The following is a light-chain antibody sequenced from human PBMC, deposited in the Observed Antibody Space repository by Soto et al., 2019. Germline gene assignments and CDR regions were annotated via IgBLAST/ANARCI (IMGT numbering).Light chain of an antibody. Sequence: QSALTQPASMSGSPGQSITISCTGTSSDVGYYNLVSWYQHHPGKAPKLMMYEGSKRPSGVSNRFSGSKSGTTASLTISGLQPEDEADYYCCSYAGSGTLVFGGGTKLTVL. V-gene: IGLV2-23*01. J-gene: IGLJ2*01. CDR1: SSDVGYYNL. CDR2: EGS. CDR3: CSYAGSGTLV.